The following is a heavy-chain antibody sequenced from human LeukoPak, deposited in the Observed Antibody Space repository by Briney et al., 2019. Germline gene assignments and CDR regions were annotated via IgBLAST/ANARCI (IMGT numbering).Heavy chain of an antibody. D-gene: IGHD2-2*01. J-gene: IGHJ6*03. CDR1: GGSISSGSYY. CDR2: IYTSGST. Sequence: PSETLSLTCTVSGGSISSGSYYWSWIRQPAGKGLEWIGRIYTSGSTNYNPSLKSRVTISVDTSKNQFSLKLSSVTAADTAVYYCARGEYQLPNTPYHYYYYYMDVWGKGTTVTVSS. CDR3: ARGEYQLPNTPYHYYYYYMDV. V-gene: IGHV4-61*02.